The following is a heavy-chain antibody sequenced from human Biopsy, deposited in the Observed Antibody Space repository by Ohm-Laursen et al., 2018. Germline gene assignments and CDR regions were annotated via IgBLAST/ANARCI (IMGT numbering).Heavy chain of an antibody. Sequence: SLRLSCTASGFTFSNYAMSWVRQAPGKGVGWVSGISGSGGRTYYAESMKGRFTISRDNSKKTVYLQMKSLRAEDTAVYYCAKEVFSAVGTSGFDPWGQGTLVTVSS. CDR1: GFTFSNYA. J-gene: IGHJ5*02. V-gene: IGHV3-23*01. CDR2: ISGSGGRT. CDR3: AKEVFSAVGTSGFDP. D-gene: IGHD1/OR15-1a*01.